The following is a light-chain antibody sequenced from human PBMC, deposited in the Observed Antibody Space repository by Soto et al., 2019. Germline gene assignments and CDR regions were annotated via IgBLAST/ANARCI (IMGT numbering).Light chain of an antibody. CDR3: CSYAGSYTHV. Sequence: QPVLTQATSASASLGASVKLTCTLSSGHSSYAIAWHQLQPEKGPRYLMKLNSDGSHNKGDGIPDRFSGSSSGAERYLTISSLQSEDEADYYCCSYAGSYTHVFGTGTKLTVL. CDR2: LNSDGSH. V-gene: IGLV4-69*01. CDR1: SGHSSYA. J-gene: IGLJ1*01.